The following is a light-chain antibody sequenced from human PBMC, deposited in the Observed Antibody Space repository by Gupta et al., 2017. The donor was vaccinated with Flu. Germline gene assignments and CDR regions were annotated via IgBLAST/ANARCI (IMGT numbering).Light chain of an antibody. CDR3: VLYMGSGIWV. CDR1: SFSFSTNYY. CDR2: NTN. J-gene: IGLJ3*02. V-gene: IGLV8-61*01. Sequence: QTVVTQEPSFSVSPGGTVTLTFGLISFSFSTNYYPSWYQQTPGQAPRTIIYNTNRRSSGVPNRFSGSILGNKAALTITGAKADDECDYYCVLYMGSGIWVFGGGTKLTVL.